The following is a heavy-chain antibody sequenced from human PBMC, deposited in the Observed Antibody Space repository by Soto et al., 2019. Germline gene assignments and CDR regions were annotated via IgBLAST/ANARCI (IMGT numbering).Heavy chain of an antibody. Sequence: SVKVSCKASGGTFSSYAISWVRQAPGQGLEWMGGIIPIFGTANYAQKFQGRVTITADESTSTAYMELSSLRSEDTAVYYCARGAQLELPLAHFDYWGQGTLVTVSS. V-gene: IGHV1-69*13. J-gene: IGHJ4*02. CDR1: GGTFSSYA. CDR3: ARGAQLELPLAHFDY. D-gene: IGHD1-7*01. CDR2: IIPIFGTA.